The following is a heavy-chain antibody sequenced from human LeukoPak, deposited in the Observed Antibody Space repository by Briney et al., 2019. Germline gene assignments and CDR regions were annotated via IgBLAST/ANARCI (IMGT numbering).Heavy chain of an antibody. J-gene: IGHJ4*02. Sequence: PSETLSLTCTVSGDSISSYYWSWIRQPAGKGLEWIGRIYTSGSTNYNPSLKSRATMSVDTSKNQFSLKLSSVTAADTAVYYCVSTAYNDFWSGRLGYFDYWGQGALVTVSS. CDR3: VSTAYNDFWSGRLGYFDY. V-gene: IGHV4-4*07. D-gene: IGHD3-3*01. CDR1: GDSISSYY. CDR2: IYTSGST.